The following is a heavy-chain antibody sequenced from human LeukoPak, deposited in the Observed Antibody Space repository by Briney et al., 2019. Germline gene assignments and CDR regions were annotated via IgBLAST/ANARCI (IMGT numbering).Heavy chain of an antibody. CDR2: IYYSGNT. J-gene: IGHJ4*02. V-gene: IGHV4-39*01. CDR3: ARQTFGYSYGYDY. Sequence: PSETLSLTCTVSGGSISSSSYYWGWIRQPPGKGLEWIGSIYYSGNTYYNPSLKSRVTISVDTSKNQFSLKLSSVTAADTAVYYCARQTFGYSYGYDYWGQGTLVTVSS. CDR1: GGSISSSSYY. D-gene: IGHD5-18*01.